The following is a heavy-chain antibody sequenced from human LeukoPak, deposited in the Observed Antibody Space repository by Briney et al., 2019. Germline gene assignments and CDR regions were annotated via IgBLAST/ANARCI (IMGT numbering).Heavy chain of an antibody. D-gene: IGHD3/OR15-3a*01. J-gene: IGHJ5*01. CDR1: GFTFSTYS. V-gene: IGHV3-48*01. CDR3: ARVPIGHNNWFDS. CDR2: IGSGSTII. Sequence: PGGSLRLSCAASGFTFSTYSMNWVRQAPGKGLEWIAYIGSGSTIIHYTDSVKGRFTISRDNAENSLYLQMNSLRAEDTAVYYCARVPIGHNNWFDSWGRGTLVTVSS.